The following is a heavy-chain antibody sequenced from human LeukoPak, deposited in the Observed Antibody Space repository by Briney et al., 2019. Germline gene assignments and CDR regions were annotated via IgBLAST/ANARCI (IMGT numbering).Heavy chain of an antibody. CDR1: GFTFSSYW. V-gene: IGHV3-7*01. CDR3: ARDSLFRGVNYYYMDV. Sequence: GRSLRLSCAVSGFTFSSYWMSWVRHAPGKGLEWVANIKKDGSEKYYVDSVKGRFTISRDNARNSLYLQMNSLRAEDTAVYYCARDSLFRGVNYYYMDVWGKGTTVTISS. J-gene: IGHJ6*03. CDR2: IKKDGSEK. D-gene: IGHD3-10*01.